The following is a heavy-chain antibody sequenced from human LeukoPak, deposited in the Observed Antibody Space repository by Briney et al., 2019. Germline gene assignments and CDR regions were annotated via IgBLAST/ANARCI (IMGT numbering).Heavy chain of an antibody. V-gene: IGHV1-2*02. CDR3: ARNLWFGESSDAFDM. J-gene: IGHJ3*02. CDR1: GYTFTGYY. CDR2: INPKSGGT. Sequence: ASVKVSCKASGYTFTGYYMHWVRQAPGQGLEWMGSINPKSGGTNYAQKFQGRVTMTRDTSISTAYMEMSRLRSDDTAVYYCARNLWFGESSDAFDMWGQGTMVTVSS. D-gene: IGHD3-10*01.